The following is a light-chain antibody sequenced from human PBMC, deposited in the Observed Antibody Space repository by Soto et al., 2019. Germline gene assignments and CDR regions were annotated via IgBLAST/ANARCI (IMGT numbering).Light chain of an antibody. CDR3: QQRSNWPWT. V-gene: IGKV3-11*01. J-gene: IGKJ1*01. Sequence: EIVLTQSPATLSLSPGERATLSCRASQSVSSLLVWYQQKPGQAPKLLISDASNWATGIPGRFSGSGSGTEFSLTISSLEPDDFAVYYCQQRSNWPWTFGQGTKVEIK. CDR2: DAS. CDR1: QSVSSL.